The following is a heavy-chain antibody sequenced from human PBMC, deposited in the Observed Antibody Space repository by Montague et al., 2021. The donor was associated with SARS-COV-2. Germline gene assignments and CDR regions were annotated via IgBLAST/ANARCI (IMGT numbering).Heavy chain of an antibody. CDR2: IYTSGST. CDR1: GGSISSGSYY. J-gene: IGHJ6*03. Sequence: TLSLTCTVSGGSISSGSYYWSWIRQPAGKGLEWIGRIYTSGSTNYKPSLKSRATISVDTSKNQFSLKLSSVTAADTAVYYCARAPGQYYYYYMDVWGKGTQLTDSS. D-gene: IGHD1-1*01. V-gene: IGHV4-61*02. CDR3: ARAPGQYYYYYMDV.